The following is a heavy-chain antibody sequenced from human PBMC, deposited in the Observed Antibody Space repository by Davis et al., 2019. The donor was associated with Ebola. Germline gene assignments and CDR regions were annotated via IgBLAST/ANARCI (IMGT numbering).Heavy chain of an antibody. J-gene: IGHJ2*01. Sequence: GESLKISCAASGFTFTSFWMTWVRQVPGKGLVWVSHIKRERNKADYADSVKGRFTISRDNAENILYLQMNSLRVEDSGVYYCARNFDLWGRGTLVTVSS. CDR2: IKRERNKA. CDR1: GFTFTSFW. V-gene: IGHV3-74*01. CDR3: ARNFDL.